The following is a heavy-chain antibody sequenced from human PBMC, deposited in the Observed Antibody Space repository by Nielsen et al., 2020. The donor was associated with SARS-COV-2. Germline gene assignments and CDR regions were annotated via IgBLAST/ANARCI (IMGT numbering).Heavy chain of an antibody. V-gene: IGHV3-21*01. CDR2: ISSSSSYI. CDR3: ARAAGGGGIVGASN. J-gene: IGHJ4*02. Sequence: GGSLRLSCAASGFTFSSYSMNWVRQGPGKGLEWVSSISSSSSYIYYADSVKGRFTISRDNAKNSLYLQMNSLRAEDTAVYYCARAAGGGGIVGASNWGQGTLVTVSS. D-gene: IGHD1-26*01. CDR1: GFTFSSYS.